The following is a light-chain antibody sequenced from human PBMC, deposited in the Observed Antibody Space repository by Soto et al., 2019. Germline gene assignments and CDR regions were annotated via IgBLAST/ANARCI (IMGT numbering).Light chain of an antibody. Sequence: EIVLTQSPATLSLSPGERATLSCRASQSVSSYLAWYQQKPGQAPRLLIYDASNRATGIPDRFSGSGSGTDFPLTISSLEPEDFAVYYCQQRSNWPGITFGGGTNEEIK. V-gene: IGKV3-11*01. CDR1: QSVSSY. CDR2: DAS. J-gene: IGKJ4*02. CDR3: QQRSNWPGIT.